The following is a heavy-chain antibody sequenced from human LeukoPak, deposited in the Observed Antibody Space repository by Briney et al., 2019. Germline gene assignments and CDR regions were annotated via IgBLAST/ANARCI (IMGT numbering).Heavy chain of an antibody. J-gene: IGHJ4*02. CDR2: IWYDGSNK. Sequence: PGGSLRLSCAASGFTFSSYGMHWVRQAPGKGLEWVAVIWYDGSNKHYADSVKGRFTISRDNSKNTLDLQMNSLRAEDTAVYYCRREQNYDTSSPFYWGQGTLVTVSS. D-gene: IGHD3-22*01. CDR1: GFTFSSYG. CDR3: RREQNYDTSSPFY. V-gene: IGHV3-33*01.